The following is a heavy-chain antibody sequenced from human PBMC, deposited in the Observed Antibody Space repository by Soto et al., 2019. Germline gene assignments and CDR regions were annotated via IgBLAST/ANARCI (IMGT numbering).Heavy chain of an antibody. V-gene: IGHV3-23*01. CDR3: AKGNNSGWYFFDY. J-gene: IGHJ4*02. Sequence: GGSLRLSCEGSGFTFSDCAMTWVRHAPGQGLEWVSGISGPXRSTFYSHCVKDRFTISRDNSKNTVYLQINSLRAEDTAVYYCAKGNNSGWYFFDYWGQGTLVTISS. CDR2: ISGPXRST. CDR1: GFTFSDCA. D-gene: IGHD6-19*01.